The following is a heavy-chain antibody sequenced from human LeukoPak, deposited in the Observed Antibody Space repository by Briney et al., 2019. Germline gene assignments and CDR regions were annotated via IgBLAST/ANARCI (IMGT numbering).Heavy chain of an antibody. J-gene: IGHJ4*02. CDR2: ISGSGGST. CDR3: AKLAGAYSYRAHFDY. CDR1: GFTFSSYS. D-gene: IGHD5-18*01. Sequence: PGGSLRLSCAASGFTFSSYSMSWVRQAPGKGLEWVSAISGSGGSTYYADSVKGRFTISRDNSKNTLYLQMNSLRAEDTAVYYCAKLAGAYSYRAHFDYWGQGTLVTVFS. V-gene: IGHV3-23*01.